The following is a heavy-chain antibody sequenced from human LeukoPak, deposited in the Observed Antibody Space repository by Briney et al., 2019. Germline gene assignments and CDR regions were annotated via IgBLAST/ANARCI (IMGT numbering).Heavy chain of an antibody. J-gene: IGHJ6*02. CDR1: GFTFSSHE. D-gene: IGHD1-14*01. Sequence: GGSLRLSCAASGFTFSSHEMNWVRQAPGKGLEWVSYISSSGSTIYYADSVKGRFTISRDNAKNSLYLQMNSLRAEDTAVYYCARDLPANRNPYGMDVWGQGTTVTVSS. CDR3: ARDLPANRNPYGMDV. CDR2: ISSSGSTI. V-gene: IGHV3-48*03.